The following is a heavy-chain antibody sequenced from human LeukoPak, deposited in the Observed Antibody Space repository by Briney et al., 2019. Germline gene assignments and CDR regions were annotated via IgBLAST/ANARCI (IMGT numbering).Heavy chain of an antibody. V-gene: IGHV3-30-3*01. D-gene: IGHD3-16*01. CDR2: ISYDGSNK. Sequence: GGSLRLSCAASGFTFSSYAMHWVRQAPGKGLEWVAVISYDGSNKYYADSVKGRFTISRDNSKNTLYLQMNSLRAEDTAVYYGARDYEVSFDYWGQGTLVTVSS. CDR3: ARDYEVSFDY. CDR1: GFTFSSYA. J-gene: IGHJ4*02.